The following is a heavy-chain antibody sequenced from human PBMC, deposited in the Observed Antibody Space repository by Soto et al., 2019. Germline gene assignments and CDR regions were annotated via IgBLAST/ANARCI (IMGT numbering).Heavy chain of an antibody. CDR1: GFTFSGSA. J-gene: IGHJ4*02. CDR3: SRHGYYYDGRGDSEDN. V-gene: IGHV3-73*02. D-gene: IGHD3-22*01. Sequence: EVQLVESGGGLVLPGGSLKLSCAASGFTFSGSAIHWVRQASGKGLEWIGRIRDKANSYATVYAASVRGRFTISRDDSKNTAYLEMNSRRTEDTAVYYCSRHGYYYDGRGDSEDNWGQGTLVTVSS. CDR2: IRDKANSYAT.